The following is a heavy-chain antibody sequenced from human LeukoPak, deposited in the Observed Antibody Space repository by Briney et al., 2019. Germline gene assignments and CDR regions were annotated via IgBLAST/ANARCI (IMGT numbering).Heavy chain of an antibody. CDR2: IYYTGTT. CDR1: GDSISSSY. V-gene: IGHV4-59*01. J-gene: IGHJ5*02. CDR3: ARGFYDSSGYSNCFDP. Sequence: SEALSLTCTVSGDSISSSYWSWIRQPPGKTLEWIGYIYYTGTTNYNPSLKSRVTMSIDTSKNQFSLNLNSVTAADTAVYYCARGFYDSSGYSNCFDPWGQGTLITVSS. D-gene: IGHD3-22*01.